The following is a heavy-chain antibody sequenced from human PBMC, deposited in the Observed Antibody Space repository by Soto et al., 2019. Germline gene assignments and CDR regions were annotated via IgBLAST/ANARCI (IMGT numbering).Heavy chain of an antibody. CDR3: ARPSENYFPYYFDY. CDR2: IYYSGST. Sequence: SETLSLTCTVSGVSIRGSSYYWGWIRQPPGKGLEWIGSIYYSGSTYYNPSLKSRVTIFVDTSKNQFSLNLSSVTAADTAVYFCARPSENYFPYYFDYWGQGTLVTVSS. V-gene: IGHV4-39*01. CDR1: GVSIRGSSYY. D-gene: IGHD1-7*01. J-gene: IGHJ4*02.